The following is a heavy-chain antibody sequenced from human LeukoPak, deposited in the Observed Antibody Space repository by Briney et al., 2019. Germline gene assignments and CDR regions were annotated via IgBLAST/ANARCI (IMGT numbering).Heavy chain of an antibody. D-gene: IGHD6-13*01. J-gene: IGHJ6*03. CDR1: GFTFSSYG. Sequence: GGSLRLSCAASGFTFSSYGMHWVRQAPGKGLEWVAFIRYDGSNKYYADSVKGRFTISRDNSKNTLYLQMNSLRAEDTAVYYCAKGEDSSSWYDYYYYYYMDVWGKGTTVTVSS. V-gene: IGHV3-30*02. CDR3: AKGEDSSSWYDYYYYYYMDV. CDR2: IRYDGSNK.